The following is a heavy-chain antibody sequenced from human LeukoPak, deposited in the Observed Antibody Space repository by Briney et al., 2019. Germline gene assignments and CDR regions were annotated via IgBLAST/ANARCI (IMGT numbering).Heavy chain of an antibody. J-gene: IGHJ4*02. Sequence: GGSLRLSCAASGFTFNRYDINWVRQAPGKGLEWVSAVSSNGGSTYYADSVKGRFSVSRDNSKNTAFLQMNSLRAGDTGVYYCVKGGDQDYWGQGTLVTVS. D-gene: IGHD4-17*01. CDR2: VSSNGGST. CDR3: VKGGDQDY. CDR1: GFTFNRYD. V-gene: IGHV3-23*01.